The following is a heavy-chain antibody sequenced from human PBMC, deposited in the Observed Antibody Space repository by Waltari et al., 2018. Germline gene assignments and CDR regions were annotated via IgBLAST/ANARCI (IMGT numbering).Heavy chain of an antibody. V-gene: IGHV4-59*01. CDR3: ARSLFGVVPFDY. J-gene: IGHJ4*02. CDR1: GGSISSSY. Sequence: QVQLQESGPGLVKPSETLSLTCPVSGGSISSSYWSWIRQPPGKGLEWIGYIYYSGSTNYNPSLKSRVTISVDTSKNQFSLKLSSVTAADTAVYYCARSLFGVVPFDYWGQGTLVTVSS. D-gene: IGHD3-3*01. CDR2: IYYSGST.